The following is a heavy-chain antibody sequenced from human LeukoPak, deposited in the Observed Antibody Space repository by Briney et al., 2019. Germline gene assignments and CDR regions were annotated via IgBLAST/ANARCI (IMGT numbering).Heavy chain of an antibody. V-gene: IGHV3-30*03. J-gene: IGHJ4*02. CDR1: GFTFSSYG. Sequence: GGSLRLSCAASGFTFSSYGMHWVRQAPAKGLEWVTLISHDGSNKYYADSVKGRFTISRDNSKNTLYLQMNSLRAEDTAVYYCARDSLTMIVGRQKRGLDYWGQGTLVTVYS. CDR3: ARDSLTMIVGRQKRGLDY. D-gene: IGHD3-22*01. CDR2: ISHDGSNK.